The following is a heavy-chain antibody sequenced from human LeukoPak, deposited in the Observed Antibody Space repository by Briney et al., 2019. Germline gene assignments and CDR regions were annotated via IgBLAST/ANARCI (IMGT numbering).Heavy chain of an antibody. CDR2: IRYDGNNR. CDR3: AKLISPYDY. J-gene: IGHJ4*02. V-gene: IGHV3-30*02. Sequence: GGSLRLSCAASGFTFSSYGMHWVRQAPGKGLEWVAFIRYDGNNRYYADSVKGRFTISRDNSKNTLYLQMNSLRAEDTAVYYCAKLISPYDYWGQGTLVLVSS. CDR1: GFTFSSYG.